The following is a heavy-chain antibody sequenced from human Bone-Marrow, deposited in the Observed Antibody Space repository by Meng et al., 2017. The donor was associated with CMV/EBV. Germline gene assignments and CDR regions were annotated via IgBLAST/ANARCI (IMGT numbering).Heavy chain of an antibody. CDR2: IKSKTDSGTT. CDR3: TTETEYQVQYFYGMDV. V-gene: IGHV3-15*01. Sequence: GESLKISCAASGFTFSNAWMSWVRQAPGKGLEWVGRIKSKTDSGTTDYAAPVKVRFTISRDDSKNTLYLQMNRLKTEDTAVYYCTTETEYQVQYFYGMDVWGQGTTVTVSS. CDR1: GFTFSNAW. D-gene: IGHD2-2*02. J-gene: IGHJ6*02.